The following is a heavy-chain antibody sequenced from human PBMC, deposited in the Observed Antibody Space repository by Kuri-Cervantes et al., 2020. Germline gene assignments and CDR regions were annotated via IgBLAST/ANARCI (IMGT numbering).Heavy chain of an antibody. CDR3: ARDFTGSDVLSDY. J-gene: IGHJ4*02. D-gene: IGHD3-9*01. V-gene: IGHV4-4*02. CDR1: GGSISSSNW. Sequence: SETLSLTCAVSGGSISSSNWWSWVRQPPGRGLEWIGEIYHSGSTNYNPSLKSRVTISVDTSKNQFSLKLSSVTAADTAVYYCARDFTGSDVLSDYWGQGTLVTVSS. CDR2: IYHSGST.